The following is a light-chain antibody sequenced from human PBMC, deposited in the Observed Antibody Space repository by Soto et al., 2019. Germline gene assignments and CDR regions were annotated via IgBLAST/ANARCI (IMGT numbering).Light chain of an antibody. J-gene: IGKJ1*01. Sequence: EIVLTQSPATLALSPGEGATLSCRASQSVSSYLAWYQQKPGQAPRLLIYGASTRATGIPARFSGSGSGTEFTLTISSLQSEDFAVYYCQQYNNWPPWTFGQGTKVDI. CDR2: GAS. V-gene: IGKV3-15*01. CDR1: QSVSSY. CDR3: QQYNNWPPWT.